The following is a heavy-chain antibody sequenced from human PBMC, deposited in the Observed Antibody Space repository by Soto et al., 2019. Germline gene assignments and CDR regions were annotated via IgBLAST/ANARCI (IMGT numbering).Heavy chain of an antibody. J-gene: IGHJ3*02. Sequence: PGGSLRLSCTASGITFGDYAMNWFRRAPGKGLEWLGFIRSKTYGGTTEYAASVKGRFIISRDDSKSIAYLQMNSLKTEDTAVYYCTFGYDSSGYELLRDAFDIWGQGTLVTVSS. D-gene: IGHD3-22*01. CDR1: GITFGDYA. CDR3: TFGYDSSGYELLRDAFDI. CDR2: IRSKTYGGTT. V-gene: IGHV3-49*03.